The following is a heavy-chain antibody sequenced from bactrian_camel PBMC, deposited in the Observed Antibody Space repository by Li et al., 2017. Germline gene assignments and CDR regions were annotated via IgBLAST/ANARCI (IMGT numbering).Heavy chain of an antibody. V-gene: IGHV3S53*01. CDR1: GGTYT. CDR3: AADPPDYSGYGVDCGRGDQFAY. D-gene: IGHD4*01. J-gene: IGHJ6*01. CDR2: MYTGGGV. Sequence: HVQLVESGGGSVQAGGSLRLSCVASGGTYTMAWFRQAPGKEREGVASMYTGGGVHYADSVEGRAAVSRDTAKNTMYLELNNLRPEDTAIYYCAADPPDYSGYGVDCGRGDQFAYWGQGTQVTVS.